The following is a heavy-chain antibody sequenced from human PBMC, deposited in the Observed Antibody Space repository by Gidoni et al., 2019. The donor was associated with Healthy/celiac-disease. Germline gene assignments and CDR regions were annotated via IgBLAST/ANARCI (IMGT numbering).Heavy chain of an antibody. V-gene: IGHV4-59*01. D-gene: IGHD6-13*01. CDR2: ISYSGST. J-gene: IGHJ4*02. Sequence: QVQLQESGPGLVKPSETLSLTCTVSGGSISSYYWSWIRQPPGKGREWMGYISYSGSTNYNPSLKSRVTISLDTSKNQFSLKLSSVTAADTAVYYCARGGGYSSSWSYWGQGTLVTVSS. CDR1: GGSISSYY. CDR3: ARGGGYSSSWSY.